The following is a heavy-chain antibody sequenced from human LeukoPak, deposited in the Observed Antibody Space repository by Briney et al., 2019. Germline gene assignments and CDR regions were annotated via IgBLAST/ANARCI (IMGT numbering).Heavy chain of an antibody. J-gene: IGHJ4*02. CDR2: IWYDGSNK. CDR3: ARERVWQHSLRYFDY. CDR1: GFTFSSYG. V-gene: IGHV3-33*01. Sequence: GGSLRLSCAASGFTFSSYGMHWVRQAPGKGLEWEAVIWYDGSNKYYADSVKGRFTISRDNSKNTLYLQMNSLRAEDTAVYYCARERVWQHSLRYFDYWGQGTLVTVSS. D-gene: IGHD6-6*01.